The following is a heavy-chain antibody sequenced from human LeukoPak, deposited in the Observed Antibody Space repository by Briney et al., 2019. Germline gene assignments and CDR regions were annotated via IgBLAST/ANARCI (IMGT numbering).Heavy chain of an antibody. J-gene: IGHJ6*03. CDR1: GGSISSYY. V-gene: IGHV4-59*01. CDR3: ARAAIGYCSSTSCYWRRDYYYYYMDV. CDR2: IYYSGST. Sequence: SETLSLTCTVSGGSISSYYWSWIRQPPGKGLEWIGYIYYSGSTNYNPSLKSRATISVDTSKNQFSLKLSSVTAADTAVYYCARAAIGYCSSTSCYWRRDYYYYYMDVWGKGTTVTVSS. D-gene: IGHD2-2*01.